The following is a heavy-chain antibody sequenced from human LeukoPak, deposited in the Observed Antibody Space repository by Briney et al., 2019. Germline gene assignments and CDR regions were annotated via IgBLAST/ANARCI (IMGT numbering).Heavy chain of an antibody. V-gene: IGHV3-48*03. Sequence: PGGSLRLSCAASGFTFSSHEMNWVRQAPGKGLEWVSYISSSGSTIYYADSVKGRFTISRDNAKNSLYLQMNSLRAEDTAVYYCARDSYQEEEWVVVGPLWRLAFDIWGQGTMVTVSS. D-gene: IGHD6-19*01. CDR1: GFTFSSHE. CDR2: ISSSGSTI. CDR3: ARDSYQEEEWVVVGPLWRLAFDI. J-gene: IGHJ3*02.